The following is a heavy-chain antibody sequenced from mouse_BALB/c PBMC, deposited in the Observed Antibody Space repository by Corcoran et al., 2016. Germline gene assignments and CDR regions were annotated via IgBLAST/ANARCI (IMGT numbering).Heavy chain of an antibody. Sequence: EVQLQQSGPALVKPGASGKMSCKAPGYTFTSYVMHWVKQKPGQGLEWIGYINPYNDGTKYNEKFKGKATLTSDKSSSTAYMELSSLTSEDSAVYYCAMITTGPWFAYWGQGTLVTVSA. CDR1: GYTFTSYV. J-gene: IGHJ3*01. CDR3: AMITTGPWFAY. D-gene: IGHD2-4*01. V-gene: IGHV1S136*01. CDR2: INPYNDGT.